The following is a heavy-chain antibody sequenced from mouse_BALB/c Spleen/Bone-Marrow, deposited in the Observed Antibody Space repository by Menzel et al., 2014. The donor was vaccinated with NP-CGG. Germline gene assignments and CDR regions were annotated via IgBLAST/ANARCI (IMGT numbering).Heavy chain of an antibody. D-gene: IGHD2-12*01. CDR3: PREPLRPYFFDY. V-gene: IGHV5-6-4*01. Sequence: EVMLVGSGGGLVKPGGSLKLSCAASGFTFSTYTMSWVRQTPEKRLEWVATISNGGSYTYYPDSVKGRFTISRDNAKNTLYLQMSSLKSEDTAMYYCPREPLRPYFFDYWGQGTTLTVSS. CDR2: ISNGGSYT. J-gene: IGHJ2*01. CDR1: GFTFSTYT.